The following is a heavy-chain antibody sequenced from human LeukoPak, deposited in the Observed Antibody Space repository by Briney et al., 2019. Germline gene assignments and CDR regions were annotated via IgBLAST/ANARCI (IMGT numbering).Heavy chain of an antibody. CDR1: GYTFTSYG. CDR2: ISPYNGNT. J-gene: IGHJ4*02. V-gene: IGHV1-18*01. CDR3: ARDWNDSDRAYYFDH. D-gene: IGHD1-1*01. Sequence: ASVKVSCKASGYTFTSYGISWVRQAPGQGLEWMGWISPYNGNTKSAQKVQGRVTMTTDTSTSTAYMDLRSLRSDDTAVYYCARDWNDSDRAYYFDHWGQGTLVTVSS.